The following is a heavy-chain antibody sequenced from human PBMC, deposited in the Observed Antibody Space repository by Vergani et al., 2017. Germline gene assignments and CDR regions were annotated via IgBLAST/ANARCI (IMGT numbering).Heavy chain of an antibody. CDR2: IKSKTDGGTT. CDR3: AKDSPRVTMVRGVI. J-gene: IGHJ4*02. CDR1: GFTFSNAW. D-gene: IGHD3-10*01. V-gene: IGHV3-15*01. Sequence: EVQLVESGGGLVKPGGSLRLSCAASGFTFSNAWMSWVRQAPGKGLEWVGRIKSKTDGGTTDYAAPVKGRFTISRDDSKNTLYLQMNSLRAEDTAVYYCAKDSPRVTMVRGVIWGQGTLVTVSS.